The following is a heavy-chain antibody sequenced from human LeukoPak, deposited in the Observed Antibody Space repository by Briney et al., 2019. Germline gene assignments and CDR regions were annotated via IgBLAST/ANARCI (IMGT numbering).Heavy chain of an antibody. V-gene: IGHV4-59*01. Sequence: SETLSLTCTVSGGSISSYYWSWIRPPPGKGLEWIGYIYYSGSTNYNPSLKSRVTISVDTSKNQFSLKLSSVTAADTAVYYCARERYSYGRDAFDIWGQGTMVTVSS. CDR2: IYYSGST. D-gene: IGHD5-18*01. CDR1: GGSISSYY. J-gene: IGHJ3*02. CDR3: ARERYSYGRDAFDI.